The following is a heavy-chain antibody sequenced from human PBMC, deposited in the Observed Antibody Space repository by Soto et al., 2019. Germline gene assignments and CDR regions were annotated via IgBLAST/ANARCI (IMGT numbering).Heavy chain of an antibody. J-gene: IGHJ4*02. CDR2: ISAYNGNT. CDR1: GYTFTSYG. Sequence: ASVKVSCKASGYTFTSYGISWVRQAPGQGLEWMGWISAYNGNTNYAQELQGRVTMTTDTSTSTAYMELRSLRSDDTAVYYCARSPPPDDFWSGGKEYDYWGQGTLVTVSS. V-gene: IGHV1-18*04. D-gene: IGHD3-3*01. CDR3: ARSPPPDDFWSGGKEYDY.